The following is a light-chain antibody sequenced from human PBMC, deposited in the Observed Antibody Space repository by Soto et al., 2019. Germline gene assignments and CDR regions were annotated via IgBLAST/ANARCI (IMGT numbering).Light chain of an antibody. V-gene: IGLV1-40*01. Sequence: QLVLTQPPSVSGAPGQRVTISCTGSSSNIGAGYVVHWYQQLPGTAPKLLIYGNSNRPSGVPDRFSGSKSGTSASLAITGLQAEDEADYYCQSYDSSLSGVVFGGGTKVTVL. CDR3: QSYDSSLSGVV. J-gene: IGLJ2*01. CDR1: SSNIGAGYV. CDR2: GNS.